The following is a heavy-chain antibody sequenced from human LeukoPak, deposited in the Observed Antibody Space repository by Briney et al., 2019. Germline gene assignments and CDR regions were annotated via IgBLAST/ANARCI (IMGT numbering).Heavy chain of an antibody. Sequence: SETLSLTCTVSGGSISSYYWSWIRQPAGKGLEWVGRIYTSGSTNYNPSLKSRVTMSVDTSKNQFSLKLSSVTAADTAVYYCARVFGWQQLVPPYYYYYYMDVWGKGTTVTISS. D-gene: IGHD6-13*01. CDR1: GGSISSYY. CDR3: ARVFGWQQLVPPYYYYYYMDV. V-gene: IGHV4-4*07. J-gene: IGHJ6*03. CDR2: IYTSGST.